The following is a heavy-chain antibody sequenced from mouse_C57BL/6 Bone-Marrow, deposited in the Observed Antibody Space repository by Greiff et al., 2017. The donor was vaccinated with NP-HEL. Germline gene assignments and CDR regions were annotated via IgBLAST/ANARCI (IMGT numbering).Heavy chain of an antibody. Sequence: QVQLKQPGAELVKPGASVKLSCKASGYTFTSYWMQWVKQRPGQGLEWIGEIDPSDSYTNYNQKFKGKATLTVDTSSSTAYMQLSSLTSEDSAVYYCAREGLTNLYFDCWGQGTTLTVSS. D-gene: IGHD6-1*01. CDR2: IDPSDSYT. CDR3: AREGLTNLYFDC. CDR1: GYTFTSYW. V-gene: IGHV1-50*01. J-gene: IGHJ2*01.